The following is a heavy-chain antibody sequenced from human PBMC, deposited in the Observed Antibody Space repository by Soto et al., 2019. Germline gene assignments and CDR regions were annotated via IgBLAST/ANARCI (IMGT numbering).Heavy chain of an antibody. D-gene: IGHD3-9*01. CDR3: VRGANDEISTGKGYFFPGMDV. CDR1: GLIFSSYA. Sequence: QVQLVQSGAEVKKPGSSVKVSCTASGLIFSSYAISWVRQAPGQGLEWVGGILPIFGTTNYAQRFKGRVTSTADTSTTTTYLALSSLRSEDTAVSFCVRGANDEISTGKGYFFPGMDVWGQGTTVTVSS. V-gene: IGHV1-69*06. CDR2: ILPIFGTT. J-gene: IGHJ6*02.